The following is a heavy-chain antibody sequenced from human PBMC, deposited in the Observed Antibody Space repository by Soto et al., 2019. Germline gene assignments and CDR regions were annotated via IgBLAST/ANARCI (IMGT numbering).Heavy chain of an antibody. Sequence: SETLSLTCAVYGGSFSGYYWSWIRQPPGKGLEWIGEINRSGSTNYNPSLKSRVTISVDTSKNQFSLKLSSVTAADTAVYYCARAKRATVTTMRWFDPWGQGTLVTSPQ. CDR1: GGSFSGYY. D-gene: IGHD4-17*01. CDR3: ARAKRATVTTMRWFDP. CDR2: INRSGST. V-gene: IGHV4-34*01. J-gene: IGHJ5*02.